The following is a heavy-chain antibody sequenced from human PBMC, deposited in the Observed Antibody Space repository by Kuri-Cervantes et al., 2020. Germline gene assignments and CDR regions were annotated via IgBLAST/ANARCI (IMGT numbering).Heavy chain of an antibody. CDR1: GGSVSSGSYY. D-gene: IGHD2-2*02. CDR2: IHYGGST. V-gene: IGHV4-61*01. J-gene: IGHJ6*03. Sequence: SETLSLTCTVSGGSVSSGSYYWSWIRQPPGKGLEWIGYIHYGGSTNYNPSLKSRVTISVDTSKNQFSPKLSSVTAADTAVYYCATRAYPDYYMDVWGKGTTVTVSS. CDR3: ATRAYPDYYMDV.